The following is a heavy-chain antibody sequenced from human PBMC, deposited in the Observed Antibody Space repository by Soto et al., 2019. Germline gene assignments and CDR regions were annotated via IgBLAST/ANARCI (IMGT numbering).Heavy chain of an antibody. CDR1: GGSFTGFY. CDR2: STHGGTA. V-gene: IGHV4-34*01. J-gene: IGHJ6*02. CDR3: ASSSFLRSGALVPGLDV. Sequence: QVQLQQWGAGLLKPSETLSLTCAVYGGSFTGFYWDWVRQPPGKGLVWIGESTHGGTANYNPSLKRLVSSAVVMSQSQLSPKLTSVTADVTAVSCCASSSFLRSGALVPGLDVWGQGTTVTVSS. D-gene: IGHD3-10*01.